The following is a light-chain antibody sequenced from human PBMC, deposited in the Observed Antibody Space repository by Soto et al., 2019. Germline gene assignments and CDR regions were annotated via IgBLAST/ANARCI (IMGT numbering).Light chain of an antibody. J-gene: IGKJ2*01. CDR2: GAS. Sequence: EIVLTQSPGSLSLSPGERATLSCRASQSVTSGFLAWYQQRPGQAPRLLIYGASSRATGIPDRFSGSGSGTDFTLTISRLEPEDSAVYYCQQYNISPPYTFGQGTKLEI. CDR1: QSVTSGF. CDR3: QQYNISPPYT. V-gene: IGKV3-20*01.